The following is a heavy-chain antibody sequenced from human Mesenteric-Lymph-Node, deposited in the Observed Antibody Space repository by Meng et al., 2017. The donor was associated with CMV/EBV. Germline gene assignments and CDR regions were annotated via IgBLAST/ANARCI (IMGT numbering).Heavy chain of an antibody. D-gene: IGHD3-3*01. Sequence: ASVKVSCKASGYTFTSYAMHWVRQAPGQRLEWMGWSNAGNGNTKYSQEFQGRVTMTTDTSTSTAYMELRSLRSDDTAVYYCARVTTIFGVVITLFDYWGQGTLVTVSS. CDR3: ARVTTIFGVVITLFDY. CDR1: GYTFTSYA. J-gene: IGHJ4*02. V-gene: IGHV1-3*02. CDR2: SNAGNGNT.